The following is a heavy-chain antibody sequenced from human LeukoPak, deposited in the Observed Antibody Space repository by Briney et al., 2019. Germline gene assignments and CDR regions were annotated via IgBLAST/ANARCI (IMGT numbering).Heavy chain of an antibody. CDR3: ARDAQSGEYSSSFVGGGYYYYYYMDV. CDR1: GGSISSYY. J-gene: IGHJ6*03. Sequence: SETLCLTCTVSGGSISSYYWSWLRQPAGKGLEWIGRIYTSGSTNYNPSLTSRVTMSVDMSKNQFSLKLSSVTAADTAVYYCARDAQSGEYSSSFVGGGYYYYYYMDVWGKGTTVTVSS. V-gene: IGHV4-4*07. CDR2: IYTSGST. D-gene: IGHD6-6*01.